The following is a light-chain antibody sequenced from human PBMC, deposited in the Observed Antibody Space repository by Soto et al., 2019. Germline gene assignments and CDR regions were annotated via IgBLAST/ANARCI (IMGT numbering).Light chain of an antibody. CDR1: SSDIGGYKH. CDR3: SSYTTSSTQV. V-gene: IGLV2-14*01. CDR2: EVS. J-gene: IGLJ1*01. Sequence: QSALTQPASVSGSPGQSITISCTGTSSDIGGYKHVSWYQQHPGKAPKLMIYEVSNRPAGVSNRFSGSKSGNTASLTISGLQDEDEADYYCSSYTTSSTQVFGTGTKLTVL.